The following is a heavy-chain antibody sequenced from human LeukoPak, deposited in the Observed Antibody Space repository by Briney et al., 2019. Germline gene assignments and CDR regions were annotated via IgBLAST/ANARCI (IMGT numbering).Heavy chain of an antibody. D-gene: IGHD3-22*01. J-gene: IGHJ4*02. Sequence: GGSLRLSCAASGFTFSSYWMSWVRQAPGKGLEWVANIKQDGSEKYYVDSVKGRFTISRDNAKNSLYLQMNSLRAEDTAVYYCAKDPASYYYDSSGYYDGYWGQGTLVTVSS. CDR2: IKQDGSEK. CDR3: AKDPASYYYDSSGYYDGY. CDR1: GFTFSSYW. V-gene: IGHV3-7*01.